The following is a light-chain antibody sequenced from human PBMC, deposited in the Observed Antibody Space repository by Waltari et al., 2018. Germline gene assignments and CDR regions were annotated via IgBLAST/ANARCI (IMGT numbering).Light chain of an antibody. Sequence: QSALTQPASVSGSPGQSITLPCTGTSRDVGGYNYVSWYQQHPGKAPKLMIYDVNKRPSGISNRFSGSKSGNTASLTISGLQAEDEADYYCSSYTSSSTWVFGGGTKLTVL. CDR1: SRDVGGYNY. CDR2: DVN. V-gene: IGLV2-14*01. CDR3: SSYTSSSTWV. J-gene: IGLJ3*02.